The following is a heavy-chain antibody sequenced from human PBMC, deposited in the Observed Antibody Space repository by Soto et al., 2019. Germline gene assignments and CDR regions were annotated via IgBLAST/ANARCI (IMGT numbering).Heavy chain of an antibody. J-gene: IGHJ6*02. D-gene: IGHD2-2*01. V-gene: IGHV1-24*01. CDR3: ARGRRYCTTTSCYPPALFPYGMDV. Sequence: ASVKVSCKVSGYTLTELSMHWVRQAPGKGLEWMGGFDPEDGETIYAQKFQGRVTMTEDTSTDTAYMELSSLRSEDTAVYYCARGRRYCTTTSCYPPALFPYGMDVWGQGTTVTVSS. CDR1: GYTLTELS. CDR2: FDPEDGET.